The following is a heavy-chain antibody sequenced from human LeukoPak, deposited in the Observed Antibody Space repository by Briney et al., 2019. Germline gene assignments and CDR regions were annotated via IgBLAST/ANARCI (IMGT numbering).Heavy chain of an antibody. J-gene: IGHJ1*01. Sequence: SETLSLTCAVHGASFSGYYWSRIRQPPPKGLEWIGEINHSGSTNYNPSLKSRVTISVDTSKNQFSLKLSSVTAADTAVYYCARTRSGYHNYFQHWGQGTLVTVSS. V-gene: IGHV4-34*01. CDR1: GASFSGYY. D-gene: IGHD3-3*01. CDR3: ARTRSGYHNYFQH. CDR2: INHSGST.